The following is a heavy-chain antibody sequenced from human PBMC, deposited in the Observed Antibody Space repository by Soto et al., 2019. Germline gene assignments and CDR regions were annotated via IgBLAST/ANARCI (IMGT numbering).Heavy chain of an antibody. V-gene: IGHV3-30-3*01. J-gene: IGHJ6*02. Sequence: GGSLRLSCAASGFTFSSYAMHWVRQAPGKGLEWVAVISYDGSNKYYADSVKGRFTISRDNSKNTPYLQMNSLRAEDTAVYYCARENLELPYYYYGMDVWGQGTTVTVSS. D-gene: IGHD1-7*01. CDR3: ARENLELPYYYYGMDV. CDR1: GFTFSSYA. CDR2: ISYDGSNK.